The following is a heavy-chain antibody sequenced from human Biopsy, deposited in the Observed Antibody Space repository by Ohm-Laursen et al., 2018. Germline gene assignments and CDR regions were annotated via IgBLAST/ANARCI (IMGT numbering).Heavy chain of an antibody. CDR3: ARGMRSSGWPYFDS. Sequence: SDTLSLTCLVSGDSVSSGSFYWIWIRQPPGQGLEYIGYIYDRGSTANYNPSLESRVTMSVDMPKNQFSLKLSSVTAADTAIYYCARGMRSSGWPYFDSWGQGTLVTVSS. J-gene: IGHJ4*02. CDR1: GDSVSSGSFY. CDR2: IYDRGSTA. V-gene: IGHV4-61*01. D-gene: IGHD6-19*01.